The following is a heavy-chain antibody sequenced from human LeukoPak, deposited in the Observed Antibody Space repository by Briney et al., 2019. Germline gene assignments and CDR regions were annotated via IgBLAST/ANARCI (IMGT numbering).Heavy chain of an antibody. CDR1: GFIFSDHW. V-gene: IGHV3-74*01. J-gene: IGHJ4*02. CDR2: IKTDGSEA. Sequence: WGSLRLSCEASGFIFSDHWMHWVRQAPGKGLVWVSRIKTDGSEASYADAVKGRFVISRDNSKNTLYLLMNSLRDDDTAMYFCARDVGPYGASPGADWGQGTPVTFSS. CDR3: ARDVGPYGASPGAD. D-gene: IGHD1-26*01.